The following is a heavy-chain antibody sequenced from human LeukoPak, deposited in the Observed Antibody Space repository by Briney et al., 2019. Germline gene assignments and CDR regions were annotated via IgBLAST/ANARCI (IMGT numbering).Heavy chain of an antibody. CDR2: IYPGDSGT. D-gene: IGHD3-22*01. J-gene: IGHJ4*02. CDR1: GYSFTSYW. V-gene: IGHV5-51*01. Sequence: GESLKISCKGSGYSFTSYWIGWVRQMPGKGLEWMGIIYPGDSGTRYSPSFRGQVTISADKSISTAYLQWSSLKASDTAMYYCVRQEYSDSSGYYSAFFDYWGQGTLVTVSP. CDR3: VRQEYSDSSGYYSAFFDY.